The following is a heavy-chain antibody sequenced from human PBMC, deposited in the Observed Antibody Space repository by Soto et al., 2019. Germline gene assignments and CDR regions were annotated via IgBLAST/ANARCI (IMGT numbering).Heavy chain of an antibody. V-gene: IGHV1-3*01. CDR2: INPSNGNT. D-gene: IGHD3-3*01. CDR3: ARARYDALRPHGMDV. J-gene: IGHJ6*02. CDR1: RYTFTSYG. Sequence: GASVKVSCKSSRYTFTSYGMNWVRQAPGRGLEWMGWINPSNGNTKYSQKFQGRVIIERDTSASTAYMELSSLRSEDTAVYYCARARYDALRPHGMDVWGQGTTVTVSS.